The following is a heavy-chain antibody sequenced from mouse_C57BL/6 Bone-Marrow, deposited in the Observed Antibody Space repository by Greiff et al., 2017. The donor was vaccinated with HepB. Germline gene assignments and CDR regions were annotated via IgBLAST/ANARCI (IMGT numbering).Heavy chain of an antibody. CDR2: INPSSGYT. V-gene: IGHV1-7*01. CDR1: GFSFTRYW. Sequence: VQLQQSGAELAKPGASVKLSCKASGFSFTRYWMHWVQQRPGQGLEWIGYINPSSGYTKYNQKFKDKATLTADKSSSTAYMQLSSLTYEDSAVYYCALRYGDYWGQGTTLTVSS. D-gene: IGHD1-1*01. J-gene: IGHJ2*01. CDR3: ALRYGDY.